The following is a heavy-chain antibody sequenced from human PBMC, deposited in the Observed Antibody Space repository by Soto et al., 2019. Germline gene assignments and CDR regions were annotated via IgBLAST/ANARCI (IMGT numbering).Heavy chain of an antibody. CDR1: GVSFSGYY. V-gene: IGHV4-34*01. J-gene: IGHJ6*02. CDR2: INHTGST. Sequence: SETLSLTCAVSGVSFSGYYWSWIRQPPGKGLEWIGEINHTGSTNYSPSLRSRLTMSVDTSKNQFSLKLSSVTAADTPVYYCARRNGRGFNYYGMDVWGQGTTVTVSS. CDR3: ARRNGRGFNYYGMDV. D-gene: IGHD2-8*01.